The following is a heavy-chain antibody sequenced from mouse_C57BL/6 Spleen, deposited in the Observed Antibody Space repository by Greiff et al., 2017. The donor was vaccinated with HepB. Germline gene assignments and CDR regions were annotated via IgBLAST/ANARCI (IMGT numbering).Heavy chain of an antibody. CDR2: IDPENGDT. V-gene: IGHV14-4*01. J-gene: IGHJ1*03. D-gene: IGHD1-1*01. CDR3: TTFHYYGSTLWYFDV. Sequence: VQLQQSGAELVRPGASVKLSCTASGFNIKDDYMHWVKQRPEQGLEWIGWIDPENGDTEYASKFQGKATITADTSSNTAYLQLSSLTSEDTAVYYCTTFHYYGSTLWYFDVWGTGTTVTVSS. CDR1: GFNIKDDY.